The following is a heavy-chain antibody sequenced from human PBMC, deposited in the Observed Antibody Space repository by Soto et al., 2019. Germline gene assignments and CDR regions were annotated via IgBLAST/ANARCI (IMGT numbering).Heavy chain of an antibody. CDR2: ISYDGSNK. CDR3: AKDPGGWYDY. V-gene: IGHV3-30*18. D-gene: IGHD6-19*01. Sequence: PGGSLRLSCAASGFTFSSYGMHWFRQAPGKGLEWVAVISYDGSNKYYADSVKGRFTISRDNSKNTLYLQMNSLRAEDTAVYYCAKDPGGWYDYWGQGTLVTVSS. CDR1: GFTFSSYG. J-gene: IGHJ4*02.